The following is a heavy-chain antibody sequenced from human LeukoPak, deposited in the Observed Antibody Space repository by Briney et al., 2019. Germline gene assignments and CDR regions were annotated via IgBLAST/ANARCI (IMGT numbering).Heavy chain of an antibody. CDR3: ARGGSSSWYGDC. CDR1: GFTFSDYA. Sequence: GRSLRLSCVASGFTFSDYAIHWVRQAPDKGLEWVAVISSDGRNEYYADSVKGRFTISRDNSKNTLYLQMNSLRPEDTAVYYCARGGSSSWYGDCWGRGTLVTVSS. D-gene: IGHD6-13*01. CDR2: ISSDGRNE. J-gene: IGHJ4*02. V-gene: IGHV3-30*04.